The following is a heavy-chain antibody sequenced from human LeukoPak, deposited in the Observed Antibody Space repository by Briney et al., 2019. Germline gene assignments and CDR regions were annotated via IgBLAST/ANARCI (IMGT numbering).Heavy chain of an antibody. CDR2: IRNKANRYTT. CDR3: SRAIVGVPAAFDF. Sequence: GRSLRLSCAASGFTFSDYYMDWVRQAPGTGLEWVGRIRNKANRYTTEYAASVKGRFTVSRDDSRNSLYLQMNNLKTEDTAVYYCSRAIVGVPAAFDFWGHGTMVTVS. D-gene: IGHD1-26*01. CDR1: GFTFSDYY. V-gene: IGHV3-72*01. J-gene: IGHJ3*01.